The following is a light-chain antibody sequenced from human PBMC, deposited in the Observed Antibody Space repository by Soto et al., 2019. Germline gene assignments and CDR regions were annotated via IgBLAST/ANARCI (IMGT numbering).Light chain of an antibody. Sequence: EIVLTQAPGTLSLSPGERATLSCRASHSVSRTYLAWYQQKPGQAPRLLIYGTSDRATGTPDRFSGSGSGTEFTLTISRLEPEDSAVYYCQQFDDSVTFGQGTRLEIK. CDR2: GTS. CDR3: QQFDDSVT. CDR1: HSVSRTY. J-gene: IGKJ5*01. V-gene: IGKV3-20*01.